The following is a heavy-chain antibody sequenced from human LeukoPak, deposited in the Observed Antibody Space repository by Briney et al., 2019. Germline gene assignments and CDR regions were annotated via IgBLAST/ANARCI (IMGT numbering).Heavy chain of an antibody. CDR2: IYYSGST. J-gene: IGHJ2*01. D-gene: IGHD5-18*01. V-gene: IGHV4-39*01. CDR3: ARQGYSYGYVWYFDL. Sequence: SETLSLTCTVSGGSISSSSYSWGWIRQPPGKGLEWIGSIYYSGSTYYNPSLKSRVTISVDTSKNQFSLKLSSVTAADTAVYYCARQGYSYGYVWYFDLWGRGTLVTVSS. CDR1: GGSISSSSYS.